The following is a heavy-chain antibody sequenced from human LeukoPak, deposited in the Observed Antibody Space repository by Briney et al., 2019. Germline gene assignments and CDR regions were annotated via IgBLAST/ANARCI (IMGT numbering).Heavy chain of an antibody. Sequence: PGGSLRLSCAASGFTFSSYEMNWVRQAPGKGLEWVSYISSSGSTIYYADSVKGRFTISRDNAKNSLYLQMNSLRAEDTAVYYCARQYYYGSGSYCFDYWGQGTLVTVSS. D-gene: IGHD3-10*01. J-gene: IGHJ4*02. CDR3: ARQYYYGSGSYCFDY. CDR2: ISSSGSTI. CDR1: GFTFSSYE. V-gene: IGHV3-48*03.